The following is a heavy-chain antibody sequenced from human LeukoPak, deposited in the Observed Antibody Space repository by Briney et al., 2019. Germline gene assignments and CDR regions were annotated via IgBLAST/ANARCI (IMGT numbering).Heavy chain of an antibody. J-gene: IGHJ4*02. D-gene: IGHD6-19*01. CDR3: ERHQERGGSGWPFDY. Sequence: SETPSLTCAVSGGSISSSSYYWVWIRQPPGKGLEGVVSIYDSGSTYYNPSLESRVTISVDTSRNQFSLKLNSVTAADTAVYYCERHQERGGSGWPFDYWGQGTLVTVSS. CDR1: GGSISSSSYY. CDR2: IYDSGST. V-gene: IGHV4-39*01.